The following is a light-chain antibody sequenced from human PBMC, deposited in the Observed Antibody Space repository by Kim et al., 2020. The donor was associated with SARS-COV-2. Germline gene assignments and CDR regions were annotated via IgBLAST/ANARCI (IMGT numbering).Light chain of an antibody. CDR2: EDN. Sequence: NTVTTSCTRSSGSIASNYVQWYQQRPGSAPTTVIYEDNQRPSGVPDRFSGSIDSSSNSASLTISGLKTEDEADYYCQSYDSSLLWVFGGGTQLTVL. CDR1: SGSIASNY. V-gene: IGLV6-57*03. J-gene: IGLJ3*02. CDR3: QSYDSSLLWV.